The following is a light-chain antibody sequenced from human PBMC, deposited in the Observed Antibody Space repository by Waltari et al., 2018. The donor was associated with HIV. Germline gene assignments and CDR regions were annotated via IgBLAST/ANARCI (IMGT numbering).Light chain of an antibody. V-gene: IGLV3-25*03. CDR2: KDT. Sequence: SYELTQPPSVSVSPGQTAMIPCSADILPKQYAYWYQQRPGQAPVLVMYKDTERPSGIPERFSGSSSGTTVTLTISGVRAEDEADYYCQSADSNPYFLGFGGGTKLTVL. CDR3: QSADSNPYFLG. CDR1: ILPKQY. J-gene: IGLJ3*02.